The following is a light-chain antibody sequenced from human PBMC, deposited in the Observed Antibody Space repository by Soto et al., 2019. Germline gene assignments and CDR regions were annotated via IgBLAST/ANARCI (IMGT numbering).Light chain of an antibody. V-gene: IGLV1-47*01. CDR1: RTNIGNNY. CDR2: NDN. J-gene: IGLJ3*02. CDR3: SAWDDILTGV. Sequence: QSVLTQPPSASGAPGQRVTISCSGSRTNIGNNYVSWYHQLPGTAPKLLIYNDNQQPPGVPDRFSGYNASTSASLAISGLRSDEEADYYCSAWDDILTGVFGGGTKLTVL.